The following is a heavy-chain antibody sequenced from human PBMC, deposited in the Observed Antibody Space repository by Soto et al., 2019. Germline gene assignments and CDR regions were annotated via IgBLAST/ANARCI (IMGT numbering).Heavy chain of an antibody. D-gene: IGHD5-18*01. J-gene: IGHJ6*02. CDR3: AKEGYSYGGAPYGMDV. Sequence: PGGSLRLSCAASGFTFSSYGMHWVRQAPGKGLEWVAVISYDGSNKYYADSVKGRFTISRDNSKNTLYLQMNSLRAEDTAVYCCAKEGYSYGGAPYGMDVWGQGTTVTVSS. CDR2: ISYDGSNK. CDR1: GFTFSSYG. V-gene: IGHV3-30*18.